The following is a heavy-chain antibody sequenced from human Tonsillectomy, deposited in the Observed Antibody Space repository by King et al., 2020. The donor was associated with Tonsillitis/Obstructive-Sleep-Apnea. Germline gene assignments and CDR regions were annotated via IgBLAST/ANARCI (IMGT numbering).Heavy chain of an antibody. Sequence: QLVQSGGGLVQPGGSLRLSCAASGFTFSSYEMNWVRQAPGKGLEWVSYISSSGSTIYYADSVKGRFTISRDNAKNSLYLQMNSLRAEDTAVYYCAGMTTVTPPAFDYWGQGTLFTVSS. CDR3: AGMTTVTPPAFDY. D-gene: IGHD4-11*01. CDR1: GFTFSSYE. V-gene: IGHV3-48*03. J-gene: IGHJ4*02. CDR2: ISSSGSTI.